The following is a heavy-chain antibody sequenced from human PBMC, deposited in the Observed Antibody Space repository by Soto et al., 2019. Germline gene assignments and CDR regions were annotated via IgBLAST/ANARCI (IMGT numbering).Heavy chain of an antibody. D-gene: IGHD3-9*01. J-gene: IGHJ6*02. CDR3: ARDYYDILTGCCHYYYGMDV. CDR2: IYYSGST. Sequence: QVQLQESGPGLVKPSETLSLTCTVSGGSVSSGSYYWSWIRQPPGKGLEWIGYIYYSGSTNYNPSLKSRVTISVDTSKNQFSLKLSSVTAADTAVYYCARDYYDILTGCCHYYYGMDVWGQGTTVTVSS. CDR1: GGSVSSGSYY. V-gene: IGHV4-61*01.